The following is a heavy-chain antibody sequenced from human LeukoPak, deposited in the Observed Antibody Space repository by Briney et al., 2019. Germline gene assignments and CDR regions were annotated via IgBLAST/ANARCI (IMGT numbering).Heavy chain of an antibody. Sequence: GGSLRLSCAASGLAFSNYWMDWVRQAPGKGLEWVANIKQDGSEKNYVDSVKGRFIISRDNAKNSLYLQMNTLRADDTAVYYCARGGGIYGLWDYWGQGTLVTYSS. CDR2: IKQDGSEK. D-gene: IGHD1-26*01. CDR3: ARGGGIYGLWDY. CDR1: GLAFSNYW. V-gene: IGHV3-7*03. J-gene: IGHJ4*02.